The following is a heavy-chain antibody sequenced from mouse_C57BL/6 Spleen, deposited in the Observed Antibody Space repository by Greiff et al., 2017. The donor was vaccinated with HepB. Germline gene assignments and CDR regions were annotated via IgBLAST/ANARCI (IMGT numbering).Heavy chain of an antibody. CDR2: ISSGSSTI. Sequence: EVQLVESGGGLVKPGGSLKLSCAASGFTFSDYGMHWVRQAPEKGLEWVAYISSGSSTIYYADTVKGRFTISRDNAKNTLFLQMTSLRSEDTAMYYCARPYYYGSSYRFAYWGQGTLVTVSA. D-gene: IGHD1-1*01. J-gene: IGHJ3*01. CDR3: ARPYYYGSSYRFAY. V-gene: IGHV5-17*01. CDR1: GFTFSDYG.